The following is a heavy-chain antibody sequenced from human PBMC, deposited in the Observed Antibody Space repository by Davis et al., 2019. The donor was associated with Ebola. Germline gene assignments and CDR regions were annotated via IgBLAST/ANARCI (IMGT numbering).Heavy chain of an antibody. CDR3: ARERRDCSSTSCYTGNAFDI. J-gene: IGHJ3*02. Sequence: GESLKISCAASGFTFSSYAMHWVRQAPGKGLEWVAVISYDGSNKYYADSVKGRFTISRDNSKNTLYLQMNSLRAEDTAVYYCARERRDCSSTSCYTGNAFDIWGQGTMVTVSS. CDR1: GFTFSSYA. V-gene: IGHV3-30-3*01. D-gene: IGHD2-2*02. CDR2: ISYDGSNK.